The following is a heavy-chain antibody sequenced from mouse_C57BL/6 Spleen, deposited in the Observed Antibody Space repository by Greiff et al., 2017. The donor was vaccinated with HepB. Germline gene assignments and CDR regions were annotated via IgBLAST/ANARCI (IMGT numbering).Heavy chain of an antibody. CDR3: ARSVYYYGSSSFDY. Sequence: EVQLQQSGPELVKPGASVKISCKASGYSFTGYYMNWVKQSPEKSLEWIGEINTSTGGTTYNQKFKAKATLTVDKSSSTAYMQLKSLTSEDSAVYYCARSVYYYGSSSFDYWGQGTTLTVSS. D-gene: IGHD1-1*01. CDR2: INTSTGGT. J-gene: IGHJ2*01. CDR1: GYSFTGYY. V-gene: IGHV1-42*01.